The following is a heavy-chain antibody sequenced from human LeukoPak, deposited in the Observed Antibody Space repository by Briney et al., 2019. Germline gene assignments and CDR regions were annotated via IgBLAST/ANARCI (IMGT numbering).Heavy chain of an antibody. D-gene: IGHD6-19*01. CDR3: AKDSREYSSGWYNFPFDY. Sequence: GGPLRLSCTASGFTFSNSWMTWVRQAPGKGLEWVAFIRYDGSNKYYADSVKGRFTISRDNSKNTLYLQMNSLRAEDTAVYYCAKDSREYSSGWYNFPFDYWGQGTLVTVSS. V-gene: IGHV3-30*02. CDR1: GFTFSNSW. CDR2: IRYDGSNK. J-gene: IGHJ4*02.